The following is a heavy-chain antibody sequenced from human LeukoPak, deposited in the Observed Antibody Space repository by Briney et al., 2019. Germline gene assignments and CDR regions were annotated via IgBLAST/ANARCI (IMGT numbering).Heavy chain of an antibody. Sequence: GGSLRLSCVASGFTFNDYAMSWVRQAPGKGLEWVSGTSDRGDYTYYADSVKGRFTISRDSSKNTLFLQMNSLRAEDTALYFCARKAQYNGHYPLDYWGQGTLVTVSS. CDR1: GFTFNDYA. D-gene: IGHD1-7*01. V-gene: IGHV3-23*01. CDR3: ARKAQYNGHYPLDY. J-gene: IGHJ4*02. CDR2: TSDRGDYT.